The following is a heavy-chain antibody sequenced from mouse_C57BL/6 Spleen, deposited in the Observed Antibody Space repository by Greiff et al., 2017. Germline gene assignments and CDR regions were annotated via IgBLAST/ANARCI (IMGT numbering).Heavy chain of an antibody. CDR1: GYTFTDYA. CDR2: ISTYYGDA. V-gene: IGHV1-67*01. CDR3: ASWGGYFYALDY. Sequence: QVQLQQSGPELVRPGVSVKISCKGSGYTFTDYAMHWVKQSHAKSLEWIGVISTYYGDASYNQKFKDKATMTVDKSSRTAYMELARLTSEDSAVYDGASWGGYFYALDYWVKEPQSPSPQ. D-gene: IGHD2-3*01. J-gene: IGHJ4*01.